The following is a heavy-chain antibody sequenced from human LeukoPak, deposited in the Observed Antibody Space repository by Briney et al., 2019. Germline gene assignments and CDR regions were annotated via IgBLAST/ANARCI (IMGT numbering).Heavy chain of an antibody. CDR1: GGSISGYY. CDR2: INHSGST. Sequence: SETLSLTCTVSGGSISGYYWSWIRQPPGKGLEWIGEINHSGSTNYNPSLKSRVTISVDTSKNQFSLKLSSVTAADTAVYYCARGQVSGVWGKGTTVTVSS. CDR3: ARGQVSGV. V-gene: IGHV4-34*01. J-gene: IGHJ6*04. D-gene: IGHD3-10*01.